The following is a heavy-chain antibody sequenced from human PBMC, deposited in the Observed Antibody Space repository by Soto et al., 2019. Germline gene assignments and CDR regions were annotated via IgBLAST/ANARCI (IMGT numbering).Heavy chain of an antibody. CDR1: GFIFSEYG. D-gene: IGHD1-1*01. Sequence: QVHLVESGGAVVQPGRSLRLSCGASGFIFSEYGMHWVRQAPGKGLEWVAVIYYDGSNEHYSESVRGRFTISRYNSKNMLYLEMNSLRAEDTAIYYCARWWNDEEWVETMDVWGQGTTVTVSS. J-gene: IGHJ6*01. CDR3: ARWWNDEEWVETMDV. V-gene: IGHV3-33*01. CDR2: IYYDGSNE.